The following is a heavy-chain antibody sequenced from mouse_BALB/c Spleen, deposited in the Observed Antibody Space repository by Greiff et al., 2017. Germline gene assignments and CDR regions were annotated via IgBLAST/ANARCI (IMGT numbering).Heavy chain of an antibody. CDR3: ARDRGNYEDAMDY. J-gene: IGHJ4*01. CDR2: INSNGGST. Sequence: EVQLQQSGGGLVQPGGSLKLSCAASGFTFSSYGMSWVRQTPDKRLELVATINSNGGSTYYPDSVKGRFTISRDNAKNTLYLQMSSLKSEDTAMYYCARDRGNYEDAMDYWGQGTSVTVSS. D-gene: IGHD2-1*01. CDR1: GFTFSSYG. V-gene: IGHV5-6-3*01.